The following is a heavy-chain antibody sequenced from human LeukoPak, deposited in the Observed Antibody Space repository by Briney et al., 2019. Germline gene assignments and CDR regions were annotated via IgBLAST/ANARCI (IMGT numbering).Heavy chain of an antibody. CDR2: IYYSGST. V-gene: IGHV4-59*01. CDR3: ARWGSYYDSSGYYLGDAFDI. D-gene: IGHD3-22*01. Sequence: SETLSLTCTVSGGSISSYYWSWIRQPPGKGLEWIGYIYYSGSTNYNPSLKSRVTISVDTSKNQFSLKLSSVTAADTAVYYCARWGSYYDSSGYYLGDAFDIWGQGTMVTVSS. J-gene: IGHJ3*02. CDR1: GGSISSYY.